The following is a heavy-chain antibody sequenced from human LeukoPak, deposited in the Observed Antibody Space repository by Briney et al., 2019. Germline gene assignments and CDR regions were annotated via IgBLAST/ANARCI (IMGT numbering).Heavy chain of an antibody. CDR2: ISDSGRST. CDR1: GFTFSNYG. CDR3: AKEKIVVLATSITGYYYYGMDV. D-gene: IGHD2-2*01. Sequence: HPGGSLRLSCAGSGFTFSNYGMTWVRQAPGKGLEWVAVISDSGRSTYYADSLKGRFTISRDNSENTLYLQMNSLRAEDSAVYYCAKEKIVVLATSITGYYYYGMDVWGQGTTVTVSS. J-gene: IGHJ6*02. V-gene: IGHV3-23*01.